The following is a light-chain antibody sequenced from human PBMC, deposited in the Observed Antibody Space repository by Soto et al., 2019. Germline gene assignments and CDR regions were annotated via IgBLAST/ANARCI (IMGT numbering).Light chain of an antibody. J-gene: IGKJ1*01. CDR2: KAS. V-gene: IGKV1-5*03. CDR1: QSISSW. CDR3: QQYNSYAPWR. Sequence: DIQMTQSPSTLSASVGDRVTITCRASQSISSWLAWYQQKPGKAPKLLIYKASSLESGVPSRFSGSGSATEFALTISSLQPDDFATYYGQQYNSYAPWRFGQGNKVEIK.